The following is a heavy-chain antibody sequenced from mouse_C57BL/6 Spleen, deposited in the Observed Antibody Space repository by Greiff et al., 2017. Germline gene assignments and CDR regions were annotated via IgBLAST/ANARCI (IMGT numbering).Heavy chain of an antibody. D-gene: IGHD1-1*01. V-gene: IGHV1-74*01. CDR3: VIEGAVVDYFDY. CDR1: GYTFTSYW. Sequence: VQLQQPGAELVKPGASVKVSCKASGYTFTSYWMHWVKQRPGQGLEWIGRIHPSDSDTNYNQKFKGKATLTVDKSSSPAYMQLSSLTSEDAAVYCCVIEGAVVDYFDYWGQGTTLTVSS. CDR2: IHPSDSDT. J-gene: IGHJ2*01.